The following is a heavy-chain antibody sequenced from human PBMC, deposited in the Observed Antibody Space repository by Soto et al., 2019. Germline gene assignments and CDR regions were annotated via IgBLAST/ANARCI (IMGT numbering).Heavy chain of an antibody. CDR3: ASGKLGYCSGGSCYYYYYYYYMDV. Sequence: SEPLCVPWAVEWVTFGDFDGRRIRQPPGNGLEWIGEINHSGSTNYNPSLKSRVTISVDTSKNQFSLKLSSVTAADTAVYYCASGKLGYCSGGSCYYYYYYYYMDVRGKGTTVTVSS. CDR2: INHSGST. CDR1: WVTFGDFD. D-gene: IGHD2-15*01. V-gene: IGHV4-34*01. J-gene: IGHJ6*03.